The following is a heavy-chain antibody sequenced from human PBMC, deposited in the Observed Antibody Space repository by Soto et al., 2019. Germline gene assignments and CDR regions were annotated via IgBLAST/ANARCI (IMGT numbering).Heavy chain of an antibody. D-gene: IGHD2-21*02. Sequence: GASVKVSCKASGGTFSIYAISWVRQAPGQRLEWMGWIIPINGTTNYAQKFQGRVTITRDTSASTAYMELSSLRSEDTAVYYCARSIVVVTALDYWGQGTLVTVSS. CDR3: ARSIVVVTALDY. CDR1: GGTFSIYA. V-gene: IGHV1-69*05. J-gene: IGHJ4*02. CDR2: IIPINGTT.